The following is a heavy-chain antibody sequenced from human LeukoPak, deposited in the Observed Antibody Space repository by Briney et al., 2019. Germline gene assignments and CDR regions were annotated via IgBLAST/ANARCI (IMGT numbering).Heavy chain of an antibody. J-gene: IGHJ5*02. CDR2: INTDGSST. Sequence: GGSLRLSCAASGFTFSSYWMHWVRQAPGKGLVWVSRINTDGSSTTYADSVKGRFTISRDNAKNTLFLQVNSLRAEDTALYYCARGKIAGVNWFCPWGQGTLVTVSS. D-gene: IGHD6-13*01. CDR3: ARGKIAGVNWFCP. CDR1: GFTFSSYW. V-gene: IGHV3-74*01.